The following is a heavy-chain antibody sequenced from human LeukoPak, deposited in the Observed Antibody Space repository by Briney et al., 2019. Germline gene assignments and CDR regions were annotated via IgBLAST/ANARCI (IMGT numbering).Heavy chain of an antibody. CDR2: ISGRGDST. CDR3: AKDREPSSSSPNWFDP. V-gene: IGHV3-23*01. Sequence: GGSLRLSCAASGFRFSTYAMSWVRQAPGKGLEWVSGISGRGDSTYYANSMKGRFTISRDNSKSTLYLQMSGLKAEDTAVYCCAKDREPSSSSPNWFDPWGQGTLVTVSS. J-gene: IGHJ5*02. D-gene: IGHD2-2*01. CDR1: GFRFSTYA.